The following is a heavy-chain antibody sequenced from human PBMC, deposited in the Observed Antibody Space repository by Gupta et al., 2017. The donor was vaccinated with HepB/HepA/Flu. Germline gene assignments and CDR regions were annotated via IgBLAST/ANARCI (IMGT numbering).Heavy chain of an antibody. Sequence: QVQLVESGGGVVQPGRSLRLSCAASGFTFSSYAMHWVRQAPGKGLEWVAVISYDGSNKYYADSGKGRFTISRGNSKNTRYLQMNSLRAEDTAVYYCARDLAGGRAAAVTFDYGGQGTLVTVYS. CDR2: ISYDGSNK. CDR3: ARDLAGGRAAAVTFDY. J-gene: IGHJ4*02. D-gene: IGHD6-13*01. V-gene: IGHV3-30-3*01. CDR1: GFTFSSYA.